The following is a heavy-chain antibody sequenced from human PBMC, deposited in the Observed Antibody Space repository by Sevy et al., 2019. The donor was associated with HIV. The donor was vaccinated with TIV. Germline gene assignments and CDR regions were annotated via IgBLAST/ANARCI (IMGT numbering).Heavy chain of an antibody. CDR1: GFAFDSYS. V-gene: IGHV3-7*03. CDR3: ARDCSSASCLWGMDV. D-gene: IGHD2-2*01. Sequence: GGSLRLSCAASGFAFDSYSLYWVRQAPGKGLEWVANIKRDGSEKYYVASVKGRFTISRDNAKTSLYLQMNSLRVEDTAVYYCARDCSSASCLWGMDVWGQGTMVTVSS. J-gene: IGHJ6*02. CDR2: IKRDGSEK.